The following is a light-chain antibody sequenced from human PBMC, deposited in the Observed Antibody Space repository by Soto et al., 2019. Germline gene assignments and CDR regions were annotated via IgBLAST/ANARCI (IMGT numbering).Light chain of an antibody. J-gene: IGLJ1*01. CDR3: SSYAGSNIYV. Sequence: QSALTQPPSASGSPGQSVTISCTGTSSDIGGYNYVSWYQQHPGKAPKLFIYEVSKRPSGVPDRFSGSKSGNTASLTVSGLRTEDEADYYCSSYAGSNIYVFGTGTKLTVL. CDR2: EVS. V-gene: IGLV2-8*01. CDR1: SSDIGGYNY.